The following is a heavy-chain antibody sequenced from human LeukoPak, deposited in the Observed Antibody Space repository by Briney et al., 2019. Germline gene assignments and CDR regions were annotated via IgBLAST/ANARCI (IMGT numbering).Heavy chain of an antibody. V-gene: IGHV3-30-3*01. J-gene: IGHJ5*02. Sequence: PGGSLRLSCAASGFTFSSYAMHWVRQAPGKGLEWVAVISYDGSNKYYADSVKGRFTISRDNSKNTLYLQMNSLRAEDTAVYYCARDAIWFGELLDINWFDPWGQGTLVTVSS. CDR1: GFTFSSYA. D-gene: IGHD3-10*01. CDR3: ARDAIWFGELLDINWFDP. CDR2: ISYDGSNK.